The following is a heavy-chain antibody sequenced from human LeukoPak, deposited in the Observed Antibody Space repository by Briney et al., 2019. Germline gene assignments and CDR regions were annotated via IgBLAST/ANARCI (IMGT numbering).Heavy chain of an antibody. D-gene: IGHD6-13*01. CDR1: GYTFTTYW. J-gene: IGHJ3*02. Sequence: GESLKISCQCSGYTFTTYWIAWVRQMPGKGLEWMGSIYPGDSDARYSPSFQGQVTISTDTSINTAHLQWSSLKASDTAMYYCAMCSSSWSRWNAFDIWGQGTMVTGSS. V-gene: IGHV5-51*01. CDR3: AMCSSSWSRWNAFDI. CDR2: IYPGDSDA.